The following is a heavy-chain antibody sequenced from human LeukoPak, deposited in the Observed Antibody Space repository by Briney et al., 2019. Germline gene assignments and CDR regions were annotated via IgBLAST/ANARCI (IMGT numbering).Heavy chain of an antibody. CDR2: IYYSGST. D-gene: IGHD6-19*01. CDR1: GGSISSYY. V-gene: IGHV4-59*08. CDR3: ARRGYSSGWSPPHWWFDP. Sequence: PSETLSLTCTVSGGSISSYYWSWIRQPPGKGLEWIGYIYYSGSTNYNPSLKSRVTISVDTSKNQFSLKLSSVTAADTAVYYCARRGYSSGWSPPHWWFDPWGQGTLVTVSS. J-gene: IGHJ5*02.